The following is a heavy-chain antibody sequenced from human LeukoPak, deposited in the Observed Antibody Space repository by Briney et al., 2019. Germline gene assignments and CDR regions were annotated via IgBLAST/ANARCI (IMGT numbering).Heavy chain of an antibody. CDR2: VYYSGST. CDR3: ARVRAVAGSGLVDY. J-gene: IGHJ4*02. Sequence: SETLSLTCTVSGGSISSSSYYWGWIRQPPGKGLEWLGSVYYSGSTYYNPSLKSRVTISVDTSTNQFSLRLSSVTAADTAVYYCARVRAVAGSGLVDYWGQGTLVTVSS. D-gene: IGHD6-19*01. CDR1: GGSISSSSYY. V-gene: IGHV4-39*07.